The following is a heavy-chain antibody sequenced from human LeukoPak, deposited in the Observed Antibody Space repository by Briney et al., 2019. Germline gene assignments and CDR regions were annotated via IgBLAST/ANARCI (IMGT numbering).Heavy chain of an antibody. Sequence: PSQTLSLTCTVSGGSISSGGYYWSWIRQYPGKGLEWIGYIYYSGSTYYNPSLKSRVTISVDMSKNQFSLKLSFVTAADTAVYYCARGGRLSHGMDVWGQGTTVTVSS. CDR1: GGSISSGGYY. D-gene: IGHD3-3*01. V-gene: IGHV4-31*03. CDR3: ARGGRLSHGMDV. CDR2: IYYSGST. J-gene: IGHJ6*02.